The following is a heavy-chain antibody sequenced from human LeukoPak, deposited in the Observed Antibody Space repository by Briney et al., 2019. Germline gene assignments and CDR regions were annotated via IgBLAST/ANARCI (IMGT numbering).Heavy chain of an antibody. J-gene: IGHJ4*02. CDR1: GYTFTSYA. CDR3: ARENTIDYGGNG. D-gene: IGHD4-23*01. Sequence: GASVKVSCKASGYTFTSYAMHWVRQAPGQGLEWMGWINPNSGGTNYAQKFQGRVTMTRDTSISTAYMELSRLRSDDTAVYYCARENTIDYGGNGWGQGTLVTVSS. CDR2: INPNSGGT. V-gene: IGHV1-2*02.